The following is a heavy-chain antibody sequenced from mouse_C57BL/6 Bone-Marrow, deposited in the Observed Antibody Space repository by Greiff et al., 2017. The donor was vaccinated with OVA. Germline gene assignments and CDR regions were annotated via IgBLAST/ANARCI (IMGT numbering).Heavy chain of an antibody. D-gene: IGHD1-1*01. CDR2: INSDGGST. V-gene: IGHV5-2*03. CDR1: EYEFPSHD. J-gene: IGHJ3*01. CDR3: ACHMYSGSSAWFAY. Sequence: EVKLVESGGGLVQPGESLKLSCESNEYEFPSHDMSWVRKTPEKRLELVAAINSDGGSTYYPDTMERRSIISRDNTKKTLYLQMSRLRSEDTALYYCACHMYSGSSAWFAYWGQGTLVTVSA.